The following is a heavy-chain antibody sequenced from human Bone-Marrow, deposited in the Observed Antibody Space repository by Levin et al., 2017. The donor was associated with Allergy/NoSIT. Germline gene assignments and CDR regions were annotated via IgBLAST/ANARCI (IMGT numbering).Heavy chain of an antibody. D-gene: IGHD3-22*01. J-gene: IGHJ4*02. CDR1: GASISSVIYY. V-gene: IGHV4-31*03. Sequence: SETLSLTCTVSGASISSVIYYWTWIRQHPGTGLEWIGYVYYSGTTYYNPSLKSRVTMSLETSKNQFSLKLRSVTAADTAVYYCAREFRTSHYDSSGYYFDHWGQGTLVTVSS. CDR3: AREFRTSHYDSSGYYFDH. CDR2: VYYSGTT.